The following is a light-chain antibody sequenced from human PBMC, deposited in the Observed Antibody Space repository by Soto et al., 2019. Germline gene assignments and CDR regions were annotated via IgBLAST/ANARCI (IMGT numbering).Light chain of an antibody. CDR1: QSISSW. CDR2: KAS. J-gene: IGKJ1*01. V-gene: IGKV1-5*03. Sequence: DIQMTQSPFTLSASVGDRGSITFRASQSISSWLAWYQQKPGKAPKLLIYKASSLESGVPSRFSGSGSGTEFTLTISSLQPDDFATYYCQQYNSYWTFGQGTKVDIK. CDR3: QQYNSYWT.